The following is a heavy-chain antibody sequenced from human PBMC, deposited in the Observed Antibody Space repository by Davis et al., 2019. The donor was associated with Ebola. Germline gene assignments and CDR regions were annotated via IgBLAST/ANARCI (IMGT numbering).Heavy chain of an antibody. CDR2: ISFDGRNK. CDR1: GFNFRNFG. V-gene: IGHV3-30*03. J-gene: IGHJ6*02. CDR3: ARDGPYYYDSSIYYYYYGMDV. Sequence: GESLKISCAASGFNFRNFGMHWVRQAPGKGLEWVAVISFDGRNKYYADSMKGRFTISRDNSKNTLYLQMNSLRAEDTAVYYCARDGPYYYDSSIYYYYYGMDVWGQGTTVTVSS. D-gene: IGHD3-22*01.